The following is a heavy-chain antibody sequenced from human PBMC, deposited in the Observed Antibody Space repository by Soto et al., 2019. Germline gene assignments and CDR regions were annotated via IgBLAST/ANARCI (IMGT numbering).Heavy chain of an antibody. Sequence: GGSLRLSCAASGFTFSSYGMHWVRQAPGKGLEWVAVISYDGSNKYYADSVKGRFTISRDNSKNTLYLQMNSLRAEDTAVYYCAKTGSLVDRGYDSDPQYYYYYMDVWGKGTTVTVSS. J-gene: IGHJ6*03. V-gene: IGHV3-30*18. CDR1: GFTFSSYG. CDR3: AKTGSLVDRGYDSDPQYYYYYMDV. D-gene: IGHD5-12*01. CDR2: ISYDGSNK.